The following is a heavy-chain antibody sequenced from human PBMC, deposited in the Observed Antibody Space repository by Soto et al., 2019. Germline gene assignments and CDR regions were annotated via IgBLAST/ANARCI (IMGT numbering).Heavy chain of an antibody. D-gene: IGHD1-7*01. CDR3: ARGTGTTVSWFDP. CDR1: GYTFTSYY. J-gene: IGHJ5*02. V-gene: IGHV1-46*01. CDR2: INPSGGST. Sequence: GXSVKVSCKASGYTFTSYYMHWVRQAPGQGLEWMGIINPSGGSTSYAQKFRGRVTMTRETSTSTVYMELSSLRSEDTAVYYCARGTGTTVSWFDPWGQGTLVTGSS.